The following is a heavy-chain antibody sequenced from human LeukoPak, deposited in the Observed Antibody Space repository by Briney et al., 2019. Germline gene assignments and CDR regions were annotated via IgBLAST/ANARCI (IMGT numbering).Heavy chain of an antibody. CDR3: ARDISRGMDY. V-gene: IGHV3-30*04. CDR1: GFTFSSYA. J-gene: IGHJ4*02. Sequence: PGGSLRLSCAASGFTFSSYAMHWVRQAPGKGLEWVAVISYDGSNKYYADSVKGRFTVSRDNSKNTLYLQMNSLRAEDTAVYYCARDISRGMDYWGQGTLVTVSS. CDR2: ISYDGSNK.